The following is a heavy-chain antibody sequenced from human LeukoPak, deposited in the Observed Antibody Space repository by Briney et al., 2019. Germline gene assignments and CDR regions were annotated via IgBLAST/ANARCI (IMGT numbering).Heavy chain of an antibody. CDR1: GYTFNGYS. Sequence: GRSLRLSCAASGYTFNGYSMKWVRHAPGKGLEWVSYIRSSGSPIYYADSVKGRFTISRDNAKNSVYLQMNSLRDEDTAVYYCVRDPDALDYWGQGTLVTVSS. CDR2: IRSSGSPI. CDR3: VRDPDALDY. V-gene: IGHV3-48*02. J-gene: IGHJ4*02.